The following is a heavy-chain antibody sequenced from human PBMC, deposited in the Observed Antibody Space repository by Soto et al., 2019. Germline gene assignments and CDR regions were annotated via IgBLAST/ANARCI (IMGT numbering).Heavy chain of an antibody. CDR2: ISGSGGST. CDR1: GFTFSSYA. Sequence: QTGGSLRLSCAASGFTFSSYAMSWVRQAPGKGLEWVSAISGSGGSTYYADSVKGRFTISRDNSKNTLYLQMNSLRAEDTAVYYCAKPSITIFGVVIMYFDYWGQGTLVTVSS. D-gene: IGHD3-3*01. CDR3: AKPSITIFGVVIMYFDY. J-gene: IGHJ4*02. V-gene: IGHV3-23*01.